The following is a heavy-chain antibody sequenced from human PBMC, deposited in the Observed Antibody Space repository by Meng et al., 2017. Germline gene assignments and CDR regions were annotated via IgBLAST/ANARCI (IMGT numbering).Heavy chain of an antibody. J-gene: IGHJ4*02. D-gene: IGHD3-10*01. CDR2: INHSGST. V-gene: IGHV4-34*01. CDR3: ARGPKAYYYGSGSLKPRYYFDY. Sequence: GSLRLSCAVYGGSFSGYYWSWIRQPPGKGLEWIGEINHSGSTNYNPSLKSRVTISVDTSKNQFSLKLSSVTAADTAVYYCARGPKAYYYGSGSLKPRYYFDYWGQGTRVTVSS. CDR1: GGSFSGYY.